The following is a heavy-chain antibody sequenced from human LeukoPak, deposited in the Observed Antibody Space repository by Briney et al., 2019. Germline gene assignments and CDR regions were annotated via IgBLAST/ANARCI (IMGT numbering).Heavy chain of an antibody. CDR2: MYYSGST. CDR1: GGSISNSSYY. J-gene: IGHJ4*02. Sequence: SETLSLTRTVSGGSISNSSYYWGWIRQPPGKGLEWIGSMYYSGSTYCNPSSKSRATISVDTSKNQLSLQLSSVTAADTAVYYCARHGRMGTINPSYWGQGTLVTVSS. V-gene: IGHV4-39*01. CDR3: ARHGRMGTINPSY. D-gene: IGHD5-24*01.